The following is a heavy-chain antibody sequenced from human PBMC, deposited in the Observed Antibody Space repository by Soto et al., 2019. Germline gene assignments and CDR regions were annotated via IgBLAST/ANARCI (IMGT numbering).Heavy chain of an antibody. J-gene: IGHJ4*02. CDR3: ARSCSSLFDY. D-gene: IGHD6-6*01. CDR1: GLPHNSKQMC. CDR2: IDWDDDK. Sequence: PNPVYPAQPLTMTCRFPGLPHNSKQMCVSWIRQPPGKALEWLARIDWDDDKFFSTSLKSRLTISKDTSKNQVVLSMTNMDPVDTATYYCARSCSSLFDYCGQGILVTVSS. V-gene: IGHV2-70*16.